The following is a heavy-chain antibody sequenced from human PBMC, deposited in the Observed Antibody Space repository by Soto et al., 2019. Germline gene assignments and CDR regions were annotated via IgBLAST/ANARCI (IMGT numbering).Heavy chain of an antibody. J-gene: IGHJ4*02. D-gene: IGHD1-1*01. V-gene: IGHV3-11*04. CDR3: ARDQGDWNYLDY. CDR2: ISSSGSTI. CDR1: GFTFSDYY. Sequence: LSLTCAASGFTFSDYYMSWIRQAPGKGLEWVSYISSSGSTIYYADSVKGRFTISRDNSKNTLYLQMNSLRAEDTAVYYCARDQGDWNYLDYWGQGTLVTVSS.